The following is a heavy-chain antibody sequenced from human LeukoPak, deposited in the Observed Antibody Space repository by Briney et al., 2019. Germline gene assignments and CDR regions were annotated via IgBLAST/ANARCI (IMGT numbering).Heavy chain of an antibody. D-gene: IGHD3-22*01. CDR2: ISAYNGNT. Sequence: GASVKVSCKASGYTFTSYGISWVRQAPGQGLEWMGWISAYNGNTNYAQKFQGRVTITRDTSASTAYMELSSLRSEDTAVYYCAREDYYDSSEVPPVFYYWGQGTLVTVSS. V-gene: IGHV1-18*01. CDR1: GYTFTSYG. CDR3: AREDYYDSSEVPPVFYY. J-gene: IGHJ4*02.